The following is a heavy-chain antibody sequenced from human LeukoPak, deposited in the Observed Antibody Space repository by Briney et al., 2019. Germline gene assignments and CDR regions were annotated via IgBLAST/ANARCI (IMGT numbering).Heavy chain of an antibody. Sequence: PGGSLRLSCAASGFTFSSYAMSWVRQAPGKGLEWVSASSGSGGSTYYADSVKGRFTISRDNSKNTLYLQMNSLRAEDTAVYYCAKFLPTQIVVANYCFDYWGQGTLVTVSS. CDR1: GFTFSSYA. CDR2: SSGSGGST. D-gene: IGHD2-15*01. J-gene: IGHJ4*02. CDR3: AKFLPTQIVVANYCFDY. V-gene: IGHV3-23*01.